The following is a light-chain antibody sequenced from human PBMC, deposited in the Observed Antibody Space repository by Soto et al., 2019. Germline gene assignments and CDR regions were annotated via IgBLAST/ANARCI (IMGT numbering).Light chain of an antibody. J-gene: IGLJ2*01. CDR2: RNN. V-gene: IGLV1-40*01. CDR3: QSYYSSLSGV. CDR1: SSNLGAGYD. Sequence: QSVLTQPPSVSGAPGQRVTISCTGSSSNLGAGYDVHWYQQLPGTAPKLLIYRNNNRPSGVPDRFSGSKSGTSASLAITGPQNEGGDDYYCQSYYSSLSGVFRGRTQLTV.